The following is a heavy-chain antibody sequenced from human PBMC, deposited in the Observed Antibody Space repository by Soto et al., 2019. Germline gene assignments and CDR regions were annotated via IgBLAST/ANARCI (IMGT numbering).Heavy chain of an antibody. V-gene: IGHV3-33*01. CDR3: ARDRGANSGFDGSGDY. CDR1: GFTFSRYG. D-gene: IGHD5-12*01. Sequence: QVQLVESGGGVVQPGKSLRLSCAASGFTFSRYGMHWVRQAPGKGLEWVAVVWFDGRNKYYADSVKGRFTSSRDNSDDTLYLQMNSLRAEDTAVYYCARDRGANSGFDGSGDYWGQGTVVIVSS. J-gene: IGHJ4*02. CDR2: VWFDGRNK.